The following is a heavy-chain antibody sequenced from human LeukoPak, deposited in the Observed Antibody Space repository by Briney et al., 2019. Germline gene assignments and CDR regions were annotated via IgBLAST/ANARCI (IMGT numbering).Heavy chain of an antibody. CDR1: GGSISSSSYY. Sequence: SETLSLTCTVSGGSISSSSYYWGWIRQPPGKGLEWIGSIYYSGSTYYNPSLKSRVTISVDTSKNQFSLKLSSVTAADTAVYYRARARNWNDVYYYYYYMDVWGKGTTATVSS. V-gene: IGHV4-39*07. D-gene: IGHD1-1*01. CDR2: IYYSGST. CDR3: ARARNWNDVYYYYYYMDV. J-gene: IGHJ6*03.